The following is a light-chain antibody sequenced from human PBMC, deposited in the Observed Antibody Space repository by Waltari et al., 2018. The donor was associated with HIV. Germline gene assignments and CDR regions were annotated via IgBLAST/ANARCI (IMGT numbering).Light chain of an antibody. J-gene: IGLJ2*01. CDR2: ADS. V-gene: IGLV1-40*01. Sequence: QSVLTQPPSVSGAPGQRVTISCTGSGSNIGADYGVHWYHQLPGTAPKPLIYADSNRPSGVPDRFSGSKSGTSASLAITGLQAEDEATYYCQSYDNSLSGVVFGGGTKLTVL. CDR1: GSNIGADYG. CDR3: QSYDNSLSGVV.